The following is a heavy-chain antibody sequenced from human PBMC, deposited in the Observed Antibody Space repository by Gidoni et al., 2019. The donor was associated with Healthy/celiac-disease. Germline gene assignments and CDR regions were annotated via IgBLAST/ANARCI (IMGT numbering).Heavy chain of an antibody. CDR3: ARENRHCSSTSCYENYFDY. CDR2: INAGNGNT. J-gene: IGHJ4*02. V-gene: IGHV1-3*01. Sequence: QVQLVHPGAEVTKPGASVKVSCKASGYTFTSYAMHLVRQAPGQRLEWMGWINAGNGNTKYSQKFQGRVTITRDTSASTAYMELSSLRSEDTAVYYCARENRHCSSTSCYENYFDYWGQGTLVTVSS. D-gene: IGHD2-2*01. CDR1: GYTFTSYA.